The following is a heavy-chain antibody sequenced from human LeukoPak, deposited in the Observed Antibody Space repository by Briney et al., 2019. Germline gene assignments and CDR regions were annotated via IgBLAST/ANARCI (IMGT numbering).Heavy chain of an antibody. V-gene: IGHV3-23*01. CDR2: ISGSGGST. Sequence: GSLRLSCAASGFTFSSYAMSWVRQAPGKGLEWVSAISGSGGSTYYADSVKGRFTISRDNSKNTLYLQMNSLRAEDTAVYYCAKLGRYYDSSGYSDRFDYWGQGTLVTVSS. CDR1: GFTFSSYA. D-gene: IGHD3-22*01. CDR3: AKLGRYYDSSGYSDRFDY. J-gene: IGHJ4*02.